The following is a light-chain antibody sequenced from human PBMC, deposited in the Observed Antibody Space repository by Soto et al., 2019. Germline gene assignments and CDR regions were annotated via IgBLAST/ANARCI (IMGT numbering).Light chain of an antibody. J-gene: IGLJ3*02. CDR2: EVS. CDR1: SSDVGNYKY. Sequence: QSALTQSPSASGSAGQSVTISCTGTSSDVGNYKYVSWYQQHPGKAPKLMIYEVSKRPSGVPDRFSGSKSGNTASLTVSGLQAEDEADYYCSSYAGSNNWVFGGGAKVTVL. V-gene: IGLV2-8*01. CDR3: SSYAGSNNWV.